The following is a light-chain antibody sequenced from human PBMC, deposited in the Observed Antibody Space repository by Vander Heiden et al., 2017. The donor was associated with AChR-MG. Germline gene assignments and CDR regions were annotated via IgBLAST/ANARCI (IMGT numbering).Light chain of an antibody. CDR3: QSYDDSLSAWV. J-gene: IGLJ3*02. CDR2: DSY. Sequence: QSPLTQPTSLSWAQGNSVTCACNNIGAHYDLFWYQQFPGTAPKLLIHDSYQRPSGVPDRFSASKSGTSASLAITGLQAEDEADYYWQSYDDSLSAWVFGGGTKLTVL. V-gene: IGLV1-40*01. CDR1: NIGAHYD.